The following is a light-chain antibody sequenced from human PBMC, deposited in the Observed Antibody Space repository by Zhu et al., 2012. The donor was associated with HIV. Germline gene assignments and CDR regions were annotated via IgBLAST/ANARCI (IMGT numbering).Light chain of an antibody. V-gene: IGKV3-11*02. CDR3: QQRSNWLT. CDR1: QSIRSY. Sequence: IVLTQSPPTLSLSPGERATLSCRASQSIRSYLAWYQQKPGQAPRLLIYDASNRATGIPARFSGSGSGRDFTLTISSLEPEDFAVYYCQQRSNWLTFGGGTTVEIK. CDR2: DAS. J-gene: IGKJ4*01.